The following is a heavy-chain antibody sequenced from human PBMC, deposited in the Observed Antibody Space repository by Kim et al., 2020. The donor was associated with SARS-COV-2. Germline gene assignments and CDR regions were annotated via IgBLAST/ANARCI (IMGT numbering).Heavy chain of an antibody. D-gene: IGHD5-12*01. CDR2: ISYDGSNK. V-gene: IGHV3-30*18. CDR1: GFTFSSYG. Sequence: GGSLRLSCAASGFTFSSYGMHWVRQAPGKGLEWVAVISYDGSNKYYADSVKGRFTISRDNSKNTLYLQMNSLRAEDTAVYYCAKDHVDIVATTLSYYYY. J-gene: IGHJ6*03. CDR3: AKDHVDIVATTLSYYYY.